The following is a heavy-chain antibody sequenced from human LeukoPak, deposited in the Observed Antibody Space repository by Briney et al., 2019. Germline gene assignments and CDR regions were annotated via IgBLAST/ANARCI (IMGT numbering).Heavy chain of an antibody. CDR3: AKEKSSGYADS. J-gene: IGHJ4*02. D-gene: IGHD3-22*01. CDR1: GFTFSSYD. CDR2: IGTAGDT. Sequence: GGSLRLSCAASGFTFSSYDMHWVRQATGKGLEWVSAIGTAGDTYYPGSVKGRFTISRENAKNSLYLQMNSLRVGDTAVYYCAKEKSSGYADSWGQGTLVTVSS. V-gene: IGHV3-13*01.